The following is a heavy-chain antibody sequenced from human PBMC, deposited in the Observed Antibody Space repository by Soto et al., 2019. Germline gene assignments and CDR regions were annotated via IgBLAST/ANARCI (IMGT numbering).Heavy chain of an antibody. CDR3: ARCPPVEQWLECGWFDP. J-gene: IGHJ5*02. D-gene: IGHD6-19*01. V-gene: IGHV1-18*01. Sequence: ASVKVSCKASGYTFTSYGISWVRQAPGQGLEWMGWISAYNGNTNYAQKLQGRVTMTTDTSTSTAYMELRSLGSDDTAVYYCARCPPVEQWLECGWFDPWGQGTLVTVSS. CDR1: GYTFTSYG. CDR2: ISAYNGNT.